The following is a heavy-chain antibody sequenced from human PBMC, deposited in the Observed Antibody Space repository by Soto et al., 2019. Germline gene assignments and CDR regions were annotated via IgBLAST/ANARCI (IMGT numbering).Heavy chain of an antibody. CDR1: GFTFSSYA. Sequence: GGSLRLSCAASGFTFSSYAMHWVRQAPGKGLEYVSAISSNGGSTYYANSVKGRFTISRDNFKNTLYLQMGSLRAEDMAVYYCARSPYGDYYYYYYYMDVWGKGTTVTVSS. V-gene: IGHV3-64*01. J-gene: IGHJ6*03. CDR3: ARSPYGDYYYYYYYMDV. D-gene: IGHD4-17*01. CDR2: ISSNGGST.